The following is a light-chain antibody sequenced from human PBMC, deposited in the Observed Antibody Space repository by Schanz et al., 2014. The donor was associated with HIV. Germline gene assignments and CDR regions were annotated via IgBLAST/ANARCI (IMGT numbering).Light chain of an antibody. CDR1: QSIPYQ. CDR2: KAS. V-gene: IGKV1-5*03. J-gene: IGKJ4*01. CDR3: QQLDTYPLT. Sequence: DIQMTQSPSTLSASVGDRVTITCRASQSIPYQLAWYQQKPGKAPKLLIYKASNLESGVPSRFSGSGSGTEFTLTITSLQPDDFATYHCQQLDTYPLTFGGGTKVEI.